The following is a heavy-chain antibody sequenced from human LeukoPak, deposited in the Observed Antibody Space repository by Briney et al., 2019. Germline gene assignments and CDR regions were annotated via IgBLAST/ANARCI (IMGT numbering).Heavy chain of an antibody. CDR3: ARDSLHNYGGTGYGYYFDY. CDR2: ISSSGSLV. D-gene: IGHD4/OR15-4a*01. J-gene: IGHJ4*02. CDR1: GFTFSSYA. Sequence: GGSLRLSCAASGFTFSSYAMSWVRQAPGKEPEWISYISSSGSLVYYADSVKGRFTVSRDNAQKSLFLQMNGLRVEDTAMYYCARDSLHNYGGTGYGYYFDYWGQGTPVTVSS. V-gene: IGHV3-48*04.